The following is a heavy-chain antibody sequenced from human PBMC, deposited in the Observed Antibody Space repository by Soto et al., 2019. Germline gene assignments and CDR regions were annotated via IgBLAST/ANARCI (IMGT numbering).Heavy chain of an antibody. CDR1: GFTFSTYW. CDR3: ARSYNWNDYYYYYMDV. D-gene: IGHD1-20*01. V-gene: IGHV3-7*01. J-gene: IGHJ6*03. Sequence: ESGGGLVQPGGSLRLSCAASGFTFSTYWMSWVRQAPGKGLEWVANIKQDGSEKYYVDSAKGRFTVSTDNAKNSLFLQMNTLRADDTAVYYCARSYNWNDYYYYYMDVWGKGTTVTVSS. CDR2: IKQDGSEK.